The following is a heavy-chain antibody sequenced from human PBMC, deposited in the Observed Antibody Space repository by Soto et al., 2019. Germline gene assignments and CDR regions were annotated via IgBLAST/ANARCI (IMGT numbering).Heavy chain of an antibody. CDR1: GFTFDDYA. V-gene: IGHV3-9*01. D-gene: IGHD6-13*01. Sequence: SLRLSCAASGFTFDDYAMHWVRQAPGKGLEWVSGISWNSGSIGYADSVKGRFTISRDNAKNSLYLQMNSLRAEDTALYYCAKGHGYSSSWTHDAFDICRQATMVT. CDR3: AKGHGYSSSWTHDAFDI. J-gene: IGHJ3*02. CDR2: ISWNSGSI.